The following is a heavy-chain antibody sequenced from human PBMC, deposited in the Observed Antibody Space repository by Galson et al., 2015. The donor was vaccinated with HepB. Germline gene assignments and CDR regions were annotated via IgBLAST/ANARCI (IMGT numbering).Heavy chain of an antibody. CDR2: ISYDGSNK. CDR1: GFTFSTYG. CDR3: AKDRNPWQQLVPVDY. D-gene: IGHD6-13*01. J-gene: IGHJ4*02. V-gene: IGHV3-30*18. Sequence: SLRLSCAASGFTFSTYGMHWVRQAPGKGLEWVAVISYDGSNKYYADSMKGRFTISRDNSKNTLYLQMNSLRAEDTAVYYCAKDRNPWQQLVPVDYWGQGTLVTVSS.